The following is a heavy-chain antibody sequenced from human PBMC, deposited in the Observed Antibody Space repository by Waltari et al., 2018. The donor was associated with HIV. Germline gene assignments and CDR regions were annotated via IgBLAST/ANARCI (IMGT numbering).Heavy chain of an antibody. V-gene: IGHV3-74*01. CDR1: GFTFRNYW. CDR2: TNSDRTST. Sequence: EAQLVESGGGPVQPGGSLRLSCVASGFTFRNYWMHGVRQATGKGLVCVARTNSDRTSTACAVSVQGRFTISRDHAKSTLYLQINCLRAEDTAVYYCARSPSGPDGFWGQGTLVTVSS. D-gene: IGHD6-19*01. CDR3: ARSPSGPDGF. J-gene: IGHJ4*02.